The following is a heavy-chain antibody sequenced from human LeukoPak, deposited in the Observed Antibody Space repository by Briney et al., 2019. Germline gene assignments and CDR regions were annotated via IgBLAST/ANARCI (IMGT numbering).Heavy chain of an antibody. CDR1: GGSISSSNYY. D-gene: IGHD5-18*01. Sequence: SETLSLTCTVSGGSISSSNYYWGWIRQPPGTGLEWIGSIYYSGSTYYNPSLKSRVTISVDTSKNQFSLKLSSVTAADTAVYYCARQLYSYGAYFDYWGQGTLVTVSS. CDR2: IYYSGST. CDR3: ARQLYSYGAYFDY. J-gene: IGHJ4*02. V-gene: IGHV4-39*01.